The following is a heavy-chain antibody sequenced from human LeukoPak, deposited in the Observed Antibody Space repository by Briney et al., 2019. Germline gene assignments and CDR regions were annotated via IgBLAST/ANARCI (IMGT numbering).Heavy chain of an antibody. CDR2: IKQDGSEK. D-gene: IGHD5-18*01. Sequence: AGGSLRLSCAASGFTFSSYWMSWVRQAPGKGLEWVANIKQDGSEKYYVDSVKGRFTIPRDNAKNSLYLQMNSLRAEDTAVYYCARDLRGYSYGLTYFDYWGQGTLVTVSS. CDR1: GFTFSSYW. J-gene: IGHJ4*02. CDR3: ARDLRGYSYGLTYFDY. V-gene: IGHV3-7*03.